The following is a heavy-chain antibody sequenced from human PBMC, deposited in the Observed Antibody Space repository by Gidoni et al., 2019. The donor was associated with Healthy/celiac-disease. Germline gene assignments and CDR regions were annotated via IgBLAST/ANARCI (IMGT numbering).Heavy chain of an antibody. J-gene: IGHJ4*02. CDR1: GFPFDDYA. CDR3: AKGGLYGDYPHHFDY. D-gene: IGHD4-17*01. V-gene: IGHV3-9*01. CDR2: ISWNSGSI. Sequence: EVQLVESGGGLLQPGRSLGLPCAASGFPFDDYAIHWFGQAPGKGLEWFSGISWNSGSIGYADSVKGRFTISRDNAKNSLYLQMNSLRAEDTALYYCAKGGLYGDYPHHFDYWGQGTLVTVSS.